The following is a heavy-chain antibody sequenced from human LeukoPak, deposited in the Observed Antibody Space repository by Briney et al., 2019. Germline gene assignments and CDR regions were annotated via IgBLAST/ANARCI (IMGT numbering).Heavy chain of an antibody. CDR2: IKQDGSEK. Sequence: GGSLRLSCAASGFTFSSYWMSWVCQAPGKGLEWVANIKQDGSEKYYVDSVKGRFTISRDNAKNSLYLQMNSLRAEDTAVYYCARELGYCSGGSCYPYFDYWGQGTLVTVSS. CDR3: ARELGYCSGGSCYPYFDY. D-gene: IGHD2-15*01. V-gene: IGHV3-7*01. CDR1: GFTFSSYW. J-gene: IGHJ4*02.